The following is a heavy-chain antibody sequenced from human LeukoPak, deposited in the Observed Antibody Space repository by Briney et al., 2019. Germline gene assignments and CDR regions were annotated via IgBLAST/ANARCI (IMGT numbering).Heavy chain of an antibody. CDR1: GGSFSGYY. Sequence: PSETLSLTCAVYGGSFSGYYWSWIRQPPGKGLEWIGEINHSGSTNYNPSLKSRVTISVDTSKNQFSLKLSSVTAADTAVYYCARGSLSTIFYYFDYWGQGTLVTVPS. V-gene: IGHV4-34*01. CDR2: INHSGST. J-gene: IGHJ4*02. CDR3: ARGSLSTIFYYFDY. D-gene: IGHD3-3*01.